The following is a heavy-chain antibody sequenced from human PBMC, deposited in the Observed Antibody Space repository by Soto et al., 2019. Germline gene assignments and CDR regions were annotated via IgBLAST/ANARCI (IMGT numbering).Heavy chain of an antibody. CDR3: ARGHYDVLTGYYVRYFDY. J-gene: IGHJ4*02. D-gene: IGHD3-9*01. V-gene: IGHV4-30-4*01. Sequence: QVQLQESGPGLVKPSQTLSLRCSVSGGSVRSDDYFWSWIRQPPGKALEWMGYISHSGTAYYNPSLKRRLAMSIETSKKNFSLSLRSLTAADTATYYCARGHYDVLTGYYVRYFDYWGRGTRVTVSS. CDR1: GGSVRSDDYF. CDR2: ISHSGTA.